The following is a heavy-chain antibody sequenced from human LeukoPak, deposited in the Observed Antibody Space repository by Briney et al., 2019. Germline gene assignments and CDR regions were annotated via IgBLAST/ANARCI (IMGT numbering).Heavy chain of an antibody. CDR1: GYTFTSYG. CDR2: ISAYNGNT. J-gene: IGHJ4*02. CDR3: ARVKLDSGYDSLGY. Sequence: GASVKVSCKASGYTFTSYGISWVRQAPGQGLEWMGWISAYNGNTNYAQKLQGRVTMTTDTSTSTAYMELRSLRPDDTAVYYCARVKLDSGYDSLGYWGQGTLVTVSS. D-gene: IGHD5-12*01. V-gene: IGHV1-18*01.